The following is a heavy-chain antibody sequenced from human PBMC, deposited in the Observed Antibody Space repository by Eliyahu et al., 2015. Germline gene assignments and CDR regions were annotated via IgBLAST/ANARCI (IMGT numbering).Heavy chain of an antibody. J-gene: IGHJ5*02. CDR3: AKEPYSSSLNWFDP. D-gene: IGHD6-13*01. CDR1: GFXFSXYA. Sequence: EVQLLESGGGLVQPGGSLRLSCAXSGFXFSXYAXSWVRQXPGKGLEWVSAISGSGGXTYYADSVKGRFTISRDNSKNTLYLQMNSLRAEDTAVYYCAKEPYSSSLNWFDPWGQGTLVTVSS. CDR2: ISGSGGXT. V-gene: IGHV3-23*01.